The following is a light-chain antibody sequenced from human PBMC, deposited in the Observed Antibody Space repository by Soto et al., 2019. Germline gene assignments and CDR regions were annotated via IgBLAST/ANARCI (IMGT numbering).Light chain of an antibody. CDR2: DAS. Sequence: EILLTQSPASLSVSPGERAALSCRASQSVGRNLAWYQQKPGQATRLLIYDASTRATGIPARFSGGGSGTEFTLSIRSLQSEDFAFYYCQQYNNWPPITFGQGTRLEIK. V-gene: IGKV3-15*01. CDR1: QSVGRN. J-gene: IGKJ5*01. CDR3: QQYNNWPPIT.